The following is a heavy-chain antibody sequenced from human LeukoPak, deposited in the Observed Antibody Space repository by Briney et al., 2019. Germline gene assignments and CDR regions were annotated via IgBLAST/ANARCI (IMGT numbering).Heavy chain of an antibody. J-gene: IGHJ4*02. Sequence: GGSLRLSCAASGFTLSSYGMSWVRQAPGKGLEWVSAISGSGGSTYYADSVKGRFTVSRDNSKNTLYLQMNSLRAEDTAVYYCAKDSYSSGWSTSPFDYWGQGTLVTVSS. CDR1: GFTLSSYG. CDR3: AKDSYSSGWSTSPFDY. V-gene: IGHV3-23*01. CDR2: ISGSGGST. D-gene: IGHD6-19*01.